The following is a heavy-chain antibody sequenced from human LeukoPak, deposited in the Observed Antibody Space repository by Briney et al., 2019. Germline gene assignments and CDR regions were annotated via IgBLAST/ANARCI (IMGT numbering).Heavy chain of an antibody. CDR2: IRSDGSNK. CDR1: GFSFSSYG. J-gene: IGHJ4*02. D-gene: IGHD2-15*01. V-gene: IGHV3-30*02. Sequence: GGSLRLSCAGSGFSFSSYGMHWVRQAPGKGLEWMAFIRSDGSNKYYADSVKGRFTISRDNSKNTLYLQMNSLRAEDTAVYYCARVVVVAAPHADYWGQGTLVTVSS. CDR3: ARVVVVAAPHADY.